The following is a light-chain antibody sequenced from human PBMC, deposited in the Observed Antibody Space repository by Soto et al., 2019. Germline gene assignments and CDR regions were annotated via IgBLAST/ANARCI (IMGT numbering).Light chain of an antibody. Sequence: EIVFAEAPGGPSLSPGEGATPSCQARQNVDSNYLAWYQQKPGQTPRLIIYGASGRADGIPHRFSGSGFGTDFTLTISKVEPEDFAVYYCQQYGTPRSVTFGQGTRLEIK. V-gene: IGKV3-20*01. CDR1: QNVDSNY. CDR3: QQYGTPRSVT. J-gene: IGKJ5*01. CDR2: GAS.